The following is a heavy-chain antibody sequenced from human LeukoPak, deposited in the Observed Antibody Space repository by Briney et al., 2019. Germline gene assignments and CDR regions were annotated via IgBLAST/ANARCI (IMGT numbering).Heavy chain of an antibody. CDR1: GFTVSSNY. D-gene: IGHD2-15*01. V-gene: IGHV3-53*01. CDR3: ARFMVVNFENAFDI. J-gene: IGHJ3*02. CDR2: IYGDGST. Sequence: GVSLRLSCAASGFTVSSNYMSWVRQAPGKGLEWVSIIYGDGSTCYADSLKGRFIISRDNSRNTLYLQITSLRAENTVVYYCARFMVVNFENAFDIWGQGTMVTVSS.